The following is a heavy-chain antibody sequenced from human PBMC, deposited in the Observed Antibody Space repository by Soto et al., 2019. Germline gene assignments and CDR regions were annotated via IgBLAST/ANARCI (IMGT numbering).Heavy chain of an antibody. CDR3: ARDGIVVVPAALDAFDI. CDR1: GGSISSYY. CDR2: IYTSGST. D-gene: IGHD2-2*01. J-gene: IGHJ3*02. V-gene: IGHV4-4*07. Sequence: SETLSLTCTVSGGSISSYYWSWIRQPAGKGLEWIGRIYTSGSTNYNPSLKSRVTMSVDTSKNQFSLKLSSVTAADTAVYYCARDGIVVVPAALDAFDIWGQGTMVTVSS.